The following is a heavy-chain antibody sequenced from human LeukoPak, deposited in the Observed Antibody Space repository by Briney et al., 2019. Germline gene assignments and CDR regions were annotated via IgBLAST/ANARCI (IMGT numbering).Heavy chain of an antibody. CDR1: GYTFNRHG. J-gene: IGHJ4*02. CDR2: ISAYNGDT. CDR3: ARDPSNTSGWYIYFDY. V-gene: IGHV1-18*01. Sequence: ASVNVSCKASGYTFNRHGISWARQAPGQGLEWMGWISAYNGDTKYAQKFQGRVTLTIDTSTSTAYMELRSLRSDDTAMYYCARDPSNTSGWYIYFDYWGQGTLVTVSS. D-gene: IGHD6-19*01.